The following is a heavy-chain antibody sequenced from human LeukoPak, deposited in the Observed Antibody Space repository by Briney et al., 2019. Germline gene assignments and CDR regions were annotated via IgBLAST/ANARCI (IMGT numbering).Heavy chain of an antibody. Sequence: SETLSLTCTVSGGSISSYYWSWIRQPPGKGLEWIGYIYYSGSTNYNPSLKGRITISVDTSKNQFSLKLNSVTAADTAVYYCARARGATISGFDYWGQGTLVTVSS. D-gene: IGHD5-24*01. CDR1: GGSISSYY. CDR2: IYYSGST. J-gene: IGHJ4*02. CDR3: ARARGATISGFDY. V-gene: IGHV4-59*01.